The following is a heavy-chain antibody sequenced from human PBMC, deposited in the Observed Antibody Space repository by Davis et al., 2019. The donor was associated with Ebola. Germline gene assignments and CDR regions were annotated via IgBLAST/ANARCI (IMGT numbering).Heavy chain of an antibody. CDR2: IYYTGNA. CDR3: AERGGAV. V-gene: IGHV4-59*11. Sequence: PSETLSLTCTVSGVSISRHYWHWIRQPPGKRLEWIGSIYYTGNAKYNSSLNSRVSISVDTSKNQFSLKLTSVTAADTAMYYCAERGGAVWGQGTLVTVSS. CDR1: GVSISRHY. D-gene: IGHD3-16*01. J-gene: IGHJ4*02.